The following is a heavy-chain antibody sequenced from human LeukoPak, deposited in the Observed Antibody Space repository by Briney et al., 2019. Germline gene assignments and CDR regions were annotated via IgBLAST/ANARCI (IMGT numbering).Heavy chain of an antibody. CDR2: IGIAGDT. V-gene: IGHV3-13*04. CDR1: GFTFSSYD. CDR3: ARGTDSSLDY. D-gene: IGHD3-22*01. Sequence: GGSLRLSCAASGFTFSSYDMHWVRQATGKGLEWVSAIGIAGDTYYPGSVKGRFTISRENAKNSLYLQMNSLRAGDTAVYYCARGTDSSLDYWGQGTLVTVSS. J-gene: IGHJ4*02.